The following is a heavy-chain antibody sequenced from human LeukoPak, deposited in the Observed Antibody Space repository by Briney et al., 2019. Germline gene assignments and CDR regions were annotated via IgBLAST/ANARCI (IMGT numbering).Heavy chain of an antibody. CDR3: AAFGYSGYDINYYFDY. V-gene: IGHV3-48*03. D-gene: IGHD5-12*01. J-gene: IGHJ4*02. CDR1: GFTFSSYE. CDR2: ISSSGSTI. Sequence: GGSLRLSCAASGFTFSSYEMNWVRQAPGKGLEWVSYISSSGSTIYYADSVKGRFTISRDNAKNSLYLQMNSLRAEDTAVYYCAAFGYSGYDINYYFDYWGQGTLVTVSS.